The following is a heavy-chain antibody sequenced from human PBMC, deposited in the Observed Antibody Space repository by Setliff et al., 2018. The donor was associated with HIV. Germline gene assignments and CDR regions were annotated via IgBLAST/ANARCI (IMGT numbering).Heavy chain of an antibody. V-gene: IGHV1-18*01. Sequence: AASVKVSCKASGYTFRCYGISWVRQAPGQGLEWMGWISTYNGNTNYAQKVQGRVTMTTDTSTSTAYMELRSLRSDDTAVYYCARDGSKADYGDYQGYWYFDLWGRGTLVTVSS. CDR1: GYTFRCYG. CDR3: ARDGSKADYGDYQGYWYFDL. J-gene: IGHJ2*01. CDR2: ISTYNGNT. D-gene: IGHD4-17*01.